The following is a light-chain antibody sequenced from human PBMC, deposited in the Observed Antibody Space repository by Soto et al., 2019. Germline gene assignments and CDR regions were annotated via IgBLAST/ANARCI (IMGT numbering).Light chain of an antibody. J-gene: IGKJ1*01. V-gene: IGKV1-5*03. CDR2: KTS. CDR3: QHWHDYSWT. CDR1: QSIIIW. Sequence: DIHMTQSPSTLSASVGDRVTITCRASQSIIIWLVWYQQKPGKAPNLLIYKTSSLETGVPSRFSGSGSGTEFTLTISSLQPDDFATYYCQHWHDYSWTFGQGTKVEVK.